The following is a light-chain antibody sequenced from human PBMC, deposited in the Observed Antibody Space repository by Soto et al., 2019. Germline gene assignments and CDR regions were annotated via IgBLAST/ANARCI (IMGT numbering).Light chain of an antibody. CDR2: DVS. Sequence: QSVLTQPASVSGSPGQSITISCTGTSSDVGGYNYVSWYQQHPGKAPKLMIYDVSNRPSGVSNRFSGSKSGNTASLTISGLQAKDEADYYCSSYTSSIVVFGGGTQLTVL. J-gene: IGLJ2*01. CDR3: SSYTSSIVV. CDR1: SSDVGGYNY. V-gene: IGLV2-14*01.